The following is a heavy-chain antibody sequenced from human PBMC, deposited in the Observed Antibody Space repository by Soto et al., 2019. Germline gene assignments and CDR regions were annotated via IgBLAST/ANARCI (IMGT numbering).Heavy chain of an antibody. CDR1: GFTFSNAW. Sequence: EVQLVESGGGLVKPGGSLRLSCAASGFTFSNAWMNWVRQAPGKGLEWVGRIKSKTDGGTTDYAAPVKGRFTISRDDSKNTLYLQMNSLKTEDTAVYYCTTDPRYVWEDYYYYGMDVWGQGTTVTVSS. CDR2: IKSKTDGGTT. D-gene: IGHD3-16*01. J-gene: IGHJ6*02. CDR3: TTDPRYVWEDYYYYGMDV. V-gene: IGHV3-15*07.